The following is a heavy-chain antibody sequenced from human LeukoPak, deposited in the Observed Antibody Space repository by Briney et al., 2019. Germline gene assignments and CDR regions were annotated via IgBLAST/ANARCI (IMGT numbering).Heavy chain of an antibody. Sequence: GGSLRLSCAASGFTFSSYAMSWVRQAPGKGLEWVSGISGSGGTTYYVDSVKGRFTISRDNSKNTLYLQMNSLRADDTAVYYCARSYSSSWYSDCWGQGTLVTVPS. CDR3: ARSYSSSWYSDC. V-gene: IGHV3-23*01. D-gene: IGHD6-13*01. J-gene: IGHJ4*02. CDR1: GFTFSSYA. CDR2: ISGSGGTT.